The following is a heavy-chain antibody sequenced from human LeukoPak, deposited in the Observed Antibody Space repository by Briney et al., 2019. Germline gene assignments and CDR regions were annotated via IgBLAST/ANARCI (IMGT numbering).Heavy chain of an antibody. CDR3: ARESAYCGGDCSSLTYYYYYMDV. D-gene: IGHD2-21*02. CDR1: SGSISSGSDY. CDR2: IYASGIS. J-gene: IGHJ6*03. V-gene: IGHV4-61*02. Sequence: SETLSLTCTVSSGSISSGSDYWSWIRQPAGKGLEWIGRIYASGISDYNPSLKSRVTMSVDTSKNQFSLKLSSVTAADTAVYYCARESAYCGGDCSSLTYYYYYMDVWGKGTTVTVSS.